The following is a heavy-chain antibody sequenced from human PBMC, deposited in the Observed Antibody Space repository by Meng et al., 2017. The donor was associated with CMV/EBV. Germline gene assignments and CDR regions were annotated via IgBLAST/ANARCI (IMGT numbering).Heavy chain of an antibody. J-gene: IGHJ6*02. V-gene: IGHV1-2*02. CDR3: AQTYYDFWSGPPYGMDV. CDR2: MNPNSGGT. CDR1: GYTFTGYY. D-gene: IGHD3-3*01. Sequence: ASVKVSCKASGYTFTGYYMHWVRQAPGQGLEWMGWMNPNSGGTNYAQKFQGRVTMTRDTSISTAYMELSRLRSDDTAVYYCAQTYYDFWSGPPYGMDVWGQGTTVTVSS.